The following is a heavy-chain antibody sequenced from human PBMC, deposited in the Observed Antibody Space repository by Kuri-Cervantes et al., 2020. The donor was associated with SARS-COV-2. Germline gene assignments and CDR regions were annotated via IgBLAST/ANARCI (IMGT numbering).Heavy chain of an antibody. CDR1: GLNFGRFG. CDR2: ISYDGSKK. Sequence: GESLKISCAASGLNFGRFGMHWVRQAPGKGLEWVAVISYDGSKKDYADSVKGRFTLSRDNSKSTLYLQMNSLRAEDTAVYYCAKEYYDFWSGYYYYYMDVWGKGTTVTVSS. V-gene: IGHV3-30*18. D-gene: IGHD3-3*01. CDR3: AKEYYDFWSGYYYYYMDV. J-gene: IGHJ6*03.